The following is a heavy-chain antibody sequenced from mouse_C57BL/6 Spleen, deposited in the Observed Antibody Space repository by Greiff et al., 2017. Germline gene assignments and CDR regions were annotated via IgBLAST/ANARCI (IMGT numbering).Heavy chain of an antibody. J-gene: IGHJ4*01. D-gene: IGHD2-1*01. Sequence: DVQLVESGGGLVKPGGSLKLSCAASGFTFSSYAMSWVRQTPEKRLEWVATISDGGSYTYYPDNVKGRFTISRDNAKNNLYLQMSHLKSEDTAMYYCARDKGNYVGLMDYWGQGTSVTVSS. CDR1: GFTFSSYA. CDR2: ISDGGSYT. CDR3: ARDKGNYVGLMDY. V-gene: IGHV5-4*01.